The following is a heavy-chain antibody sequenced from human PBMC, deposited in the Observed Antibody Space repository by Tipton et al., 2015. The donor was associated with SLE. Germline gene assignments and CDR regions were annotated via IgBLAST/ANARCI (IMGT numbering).Heavy chain of an antibody. Sequence: SLRLSCTASGFTFGDYAMRWFRQAPGKGLEWLGFIRSKAYGGITEYAASVKGRFTISRDDSKSIAYLQMNSLKTEDTAVYYCTRDLSYYDFWSGPYYFDYWGQGTLVTVSS. V-gene: IGHV3-49*03. CDR2: IRSKAYGGIT. CDR1: GFTFGDYA. J-gene: IGHJ4*02. CDR3: TRDLSYYDFWSGPYYFDY. D-gene: IGHD3-3*01.